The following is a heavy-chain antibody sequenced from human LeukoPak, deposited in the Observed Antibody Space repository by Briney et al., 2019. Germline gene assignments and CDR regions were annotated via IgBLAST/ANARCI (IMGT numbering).Heavy chain of an antibody. D-gene: IGHD6-13*01. Sequence: GASVKVSCKASGGTFSSYAISWVRQAPGQGLEWMGGIIPIFGTVNYAQKFQGRVTITADESTSTAYMELSSLRSEDTAVYYCARVGQQLVRALGVAFDIWGQGTMVTVSS. J-gene: IGHJ3*02. V-gene: IGHV1-69*01. CDR1: GGTFSSYA. CDR2: IIPIFGTV. CDR3: ARVGQQLVRALGVAFDI.